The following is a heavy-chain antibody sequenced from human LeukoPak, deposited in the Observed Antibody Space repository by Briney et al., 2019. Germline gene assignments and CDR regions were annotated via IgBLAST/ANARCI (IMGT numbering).Heavy chain of an antibody. V-gene: IGHV3-74*01. D-gene: IGHD2-15*01. CDR2: IHSDGIGT. J-gene: IGHJ6*02. CDR1: GVTFSSYW. Sequence: GGSLRLSCAASGVTFSSYWMHWVRQAPGKGLVWVSRIHSDGIGTSYADSVKGRFTISRDNAKNTLFLQMNSLRAEDTAVYYCARGPLYCSGGTCNAMDVWGQGTTVTVSS. CDR3: ARGPLYCSGGTCNAMDV.